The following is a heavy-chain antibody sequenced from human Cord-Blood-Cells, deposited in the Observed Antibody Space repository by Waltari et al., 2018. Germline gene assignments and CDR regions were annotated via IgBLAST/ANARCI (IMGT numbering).Heavy chain of an antibody. V-gene: IGHV1-69*01. CDR3: ARDPGIAAAGTYDYYGMDV. CDR2: ISPSFGTA. CDR1: GGTFSSYA. D-gene: IGHD6-13*01. Sequence: QVQLVQSGAEVKKPGSSVKVSCKASGGTFSSYAISWVRQAPGQGLEWMGGISPSFGTANYAQEFQGRVTSTADESTSTAYMELSSLRSEDTAVYYCARDPGIAAAGTYDYYGMDVWGQGTTVTVSS. J-gene: IGHJ6*02.